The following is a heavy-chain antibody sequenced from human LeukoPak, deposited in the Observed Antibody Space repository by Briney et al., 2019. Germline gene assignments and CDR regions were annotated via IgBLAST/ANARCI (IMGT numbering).Heavy chain of an antibody. CDR2: ISSSSSYI. Sequence: GGSLRLSCVASGFTFDDYGMNWVRQAPGKVLEWVSSISSSSSYIYYADSVKGRFTISRDNSKNTLYLQMNSLRAEDTAVYYCARGKWEPLDYWGQGTLVTVSS. V-gene: IGHV3-21*01. CDR1: GFTFDDYG. CDR3: ARGKWEPLDY. J-gene: IGHJ4*02. D-gene: IGHD1-26*01.